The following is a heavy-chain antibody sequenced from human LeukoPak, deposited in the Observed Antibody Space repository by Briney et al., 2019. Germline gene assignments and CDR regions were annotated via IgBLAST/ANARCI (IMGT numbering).Heavy chain of an antibody. CDR3: ARGVGHCSSTRGCWFDP. J-gene: IGHJ5*02. D-gene: IGHD2-2*01. V-gene: IGHV3-53*05. CDR2: IYSGGST. CDR1: GFTVSSNY. Sequence: GGSLRLSCAASGFTVSSNYMSWVRQAPGKGLEWVSVIYSGGSTYYADSVKGRFTISRDNSKNTLYLQMNSLRAEDMALYYCARGVGHCSSTRGCWFDPWGQGTLVSVSS.